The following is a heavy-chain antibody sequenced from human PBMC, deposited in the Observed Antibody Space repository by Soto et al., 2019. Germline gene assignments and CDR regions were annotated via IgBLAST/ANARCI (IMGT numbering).Heavy chain of an antibody. D-gene: IGHD6-6*01. CDR2: IYYSGST. CDR3: ARADRQLDYFDY. J-gene: IGHJ4*02. Sequence: SETLSLTCTVSGGSISSGGYYWSWIRQHPGKGLEWIGYIYYSGSTYYNPSLKSRVTISVDTSKNQFSLKLSSVTAADTAVYYCARADRQLDYFDYWGQGTLVTVSS. V-gene: IGHV4-31*03. CDR1: GGSISSGGYY.